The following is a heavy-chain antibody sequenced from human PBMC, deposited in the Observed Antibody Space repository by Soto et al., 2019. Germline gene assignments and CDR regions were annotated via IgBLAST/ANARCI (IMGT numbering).Heavy chain of an antibody. CDR3: ARDRDGYNPPAAFDI. V-gene: IGHV1-69*06. D-gene: IGHD5-12*01. CDR1: GVRFSIYA. Sequence: GVSLKVDCKASGVRFSIYAISWVLQAPGQGLEWMGGIIPIFGTANYAQKFQGRVTITAVKSTSTAYMELSSLRSEDTAVYYCARDRDGYNPPAAFDIWGQGTMVTV. CDR2: IIPIFGTA. J-gene: IGHJ3*02.